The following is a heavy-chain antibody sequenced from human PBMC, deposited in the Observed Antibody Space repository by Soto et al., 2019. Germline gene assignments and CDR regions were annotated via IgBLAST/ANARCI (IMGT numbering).Heavy chain of an antibody. Sequence: ASVKVSCKASGYTFTSYVISWVRQAPGQGLEWMGWISAYNGNTNYAQKLQGRVTMTTDTSTSTAYMELRSLRSDDTAVYYCARDIDSSGYYSNGDYYYGMDGWGQGTTVTVSS. J-gene: IGHJ6*02. CDR2: ISAYNGNT. V-gene: IGHV1-18*01. CDR3: ARDIDSSGYYSNGDYYYGMDG. D-gene: IGHD3-22*01. CDR1: GYTFTSYV.